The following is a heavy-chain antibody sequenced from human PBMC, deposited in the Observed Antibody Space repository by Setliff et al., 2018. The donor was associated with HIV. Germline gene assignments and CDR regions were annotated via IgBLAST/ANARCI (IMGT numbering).Heavy chain of an antibody. CDR2: INPDGSAK. J-gene: IGHJ3*02. CDR3: ARVDATDEAFGM. CDR1: RFTCSNHW. V-gene: IGHV3-7*01. Sequence: GGSLRLSCAASRFTCSNHWMTWVRQAPGKGLEWVANINPDGSAKIYLDSVRGRFTISRDDARNSLSLQMNSLRAEDTALYYCARVDATDEAFGMWGQGTMVTVSS.